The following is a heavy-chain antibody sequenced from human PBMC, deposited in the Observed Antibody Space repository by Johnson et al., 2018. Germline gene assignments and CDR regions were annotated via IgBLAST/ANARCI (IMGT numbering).Heavy chain of an antibody. CDR3: AGRYYEPSGFCAYFQH. Sequence: EVQLVESGGGLVQPGGSLRLSCAASGFTFSTYWMTWVRQAPGKGLEWVANITQEGNEKYYVDSVKGRFTISRDNAKNSLFLQMNSLRAEDRAVYYCAGRYYEPSGFCAYFQHWGQGTLVTVSS. D-gene: IGHD3-22*01. V-gene: IGHV3-7*01. CDR2: ITQEGNEK. J-gene: IGHJ1*01. CDR1: GFTFSTYW.